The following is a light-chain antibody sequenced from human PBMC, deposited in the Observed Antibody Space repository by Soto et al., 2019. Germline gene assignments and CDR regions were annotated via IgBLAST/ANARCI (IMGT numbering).Light chain of an antibody. Sequence: EIVMTQSPATLSVSPGERATLSCRASQRISSNLAWYQHKTGQAPRLLIYAASTRATGIPARFSGSGSETEFTLTISSLQSEDFAVYYCQQRTNRPPITFGQGTRLEIK. CDR1: QRISSN. J-gene: IGKJ5*01. CDR3: QQRTNRPPIT. CDR2: AAS. V-gene: IGKV3-15*01.